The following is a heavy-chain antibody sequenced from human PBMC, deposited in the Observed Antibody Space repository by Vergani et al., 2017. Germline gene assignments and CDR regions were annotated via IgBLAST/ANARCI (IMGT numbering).Heavy chain of an antibody. V-gene: IGHV3-48*02. D-gene: IGHD3-3*01. CDR3: ARGDYDFWSGYPYWYFDL. J-gene: IGHJ2*01. Sequence: APGQGLEWVSYISSSSSTIYYADSVKGRFTISRDNAKNSLYLQMNSLRDEDTAVYYCARGDYDFWSGYPYWYFDLWGRGTLVTVSS. CDR2: ISSSSSTI.